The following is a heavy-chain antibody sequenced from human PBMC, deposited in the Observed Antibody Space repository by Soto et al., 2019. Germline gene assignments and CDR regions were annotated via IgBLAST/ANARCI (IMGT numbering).Heavy chain of an antibody. CDR3: ARGVPSMTYYGEYYFDY. CDR1: GFTVSTNY. V-gene: IGHV3-53*01. D-gene: IGHD3-10*01. Sequence: GGSLRLSCEAFGFTVSTNYMSWVRQTPGKGLEWVSVFYSGGSTFYADSVKGRFTISRDNSRNTLYLQMRSLRAEDTAVYYCARGVPSMTYYGEYYFDYWGQGTLVTVSS. CDR2: FYSGGST. J-gene: IGHJ4*02.